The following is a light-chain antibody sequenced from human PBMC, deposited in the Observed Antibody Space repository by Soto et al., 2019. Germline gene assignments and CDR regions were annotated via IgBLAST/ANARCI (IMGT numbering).Light chain of an antibody. Sequence: VLPQSPDALSLSPGVRDIISCRDSQSVGNNYLGWFQQKPGRAPRLVMYSASNRATGVPVRFSGSGSGTDFTLTISRLEPEDFDVYYCQQYAGSPLSFGGGTKVEI. CDR2: SAS. CDR3: QQYAGSPLS. CDR1: QSVGNNY. J-gene: IGKJ4*01. V-gene: IGKV3-20*01.